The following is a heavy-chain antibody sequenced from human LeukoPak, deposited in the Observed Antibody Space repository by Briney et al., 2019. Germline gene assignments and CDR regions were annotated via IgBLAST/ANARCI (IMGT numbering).Heavy chain of an antibody. J-gene: IGHJ4*02. Sequence: GGSLRLSCIASGFTFSSYAMSWVRQAPGKGLEWVSAISGSGGSTYYADSVKGRFTISRDNSKNTLYLQMNSLRAEDTAVYSRRAGAYSHPYDYWGQGTLVTVSS. CDR3: RAGAYSHPYDY. CDR2: ISGSGGST. V-gene: IGHV3-23*01. CDR1: GFTFSSYA. D-gene: IGHD4/OR15-4a*01.